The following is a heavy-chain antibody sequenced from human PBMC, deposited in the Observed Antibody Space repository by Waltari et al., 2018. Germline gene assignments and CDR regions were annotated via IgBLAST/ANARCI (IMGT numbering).Heavy chain of an antibody. D-gene: IGHD6-19*01. V-gene: IGHV3-74*02. Sequence: EVQVVESGGGLVQPGGSLRLSCAASGFTFSDHYMDWVRQAPGKGLVWVSRMKSDATIKDYADSVKGRFTISRDNAENTLYLQMNSLRIEDTAIYYCVRGSSGWYGTDFWGQGTLVTVSS. CDR1: GFTFSDHY. CDR3: VRGSSGWYGTDF. J-gene: IGHJ4*02. CDR2: MKSDATIK.